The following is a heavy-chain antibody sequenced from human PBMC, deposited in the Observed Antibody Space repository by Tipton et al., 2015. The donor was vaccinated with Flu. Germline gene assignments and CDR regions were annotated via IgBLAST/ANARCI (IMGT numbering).Heavy chain of an antibody. J-gene: IGHJ6*02. CDR2: IYSGGTT. CDR1: GFTVNSNY. Sequence: SLRLSCAASGFTVNSNYMTWVRQAPGKGLEWVSVIYSGGTTYYADSVNGRFTISRVISKNTLYLQMNSLRVEDTAVYYCAREGGYDFWSGFYPYAMDVWGQGTTVTVSS. D-gene: IGHD3-3*01. CDR3: AREGGYDFWSGFYPYAMDV. V-gene: IGHV3-53*01.